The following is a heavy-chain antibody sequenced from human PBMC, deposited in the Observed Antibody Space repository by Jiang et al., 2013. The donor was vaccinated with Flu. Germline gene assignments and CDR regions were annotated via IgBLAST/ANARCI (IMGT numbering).Heavy chain of an antibody. CDR3: AGTKPGTDAFDI. V-gene: IGHV4-4*02. J-gene: IGHJ3*02. CDR1: GGSISSSKW. CDR2: IYHSGST. Sequence: GSGLVKPSGTLSLTCAVSGGSISSSKWWSWVRQPPEKGLEWIGEIYHSGSTNYNPSLKSRVTISVDKSKNEFSLNLSSVTAADTAVYYCAGTKPGTDAFDIWGQGTLVTVSS. D-gene: IGHD1-1*01.